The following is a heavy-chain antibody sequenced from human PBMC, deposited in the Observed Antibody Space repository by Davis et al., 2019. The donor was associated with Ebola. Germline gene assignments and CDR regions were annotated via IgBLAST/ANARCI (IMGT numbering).Heavy chain of an antibody. CDR3: SRDRWLTDYGMDV. CDR1: GGSISSSSYY. D-gene: IGHD5-24*01. Sequence: MPSETLSLTCTVSGGSISSSSYYWGWIRQPPGKGLEWIGSIYYSGTTNYNPSLRSRVTMSIDTSKNQFSLKLSSVTASDTAVYYCSRDRWLTDYGMDVWGQGTTVTVSS. V-gene: IGHV4-39*07. CDR2: IYYSGTT. J-gene: IGHJ6*02.